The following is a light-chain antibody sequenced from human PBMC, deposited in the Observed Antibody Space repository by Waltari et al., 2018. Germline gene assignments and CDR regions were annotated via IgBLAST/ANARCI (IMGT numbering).Light chain of an antibody. CDR2: GAS. V-gene: IGKV3-20*01. CDR1: QSVNNY. CDR3: QQYSSSPLT. J-gene: IGKJ3*01. Sequence: EIVLTQSPGTLSLSPGERATLSCRASQSVNNYLAWFQQKPGQAPRLLIHGASSRATGSPDRISGSGSGTDFTLTISGLEPQDFAVYYWQQYSSSPLTFGPGTKVDIK.